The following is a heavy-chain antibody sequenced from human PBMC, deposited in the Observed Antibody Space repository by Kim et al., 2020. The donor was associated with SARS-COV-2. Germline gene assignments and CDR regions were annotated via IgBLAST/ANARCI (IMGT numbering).Heavy chain of an antibody. V-gene: IGHV7-4-1*02. CDR3: ARVHWNDVLVL. J-gene: IGHJ3*01. Sequence: ASVKVSCKASRYTFTSYAMNWVRQAPGQGLEWMGWINTNTGNPTYAQGFTGRFVFSLYTSVSTAYLQISSLKAEDTAVYYCARVHWNDVLVLWGQGTMVTVSS. D-gene: IGHD1-1*01. CDR2: INTNTGNP. CDR1: RYTFTSYA.